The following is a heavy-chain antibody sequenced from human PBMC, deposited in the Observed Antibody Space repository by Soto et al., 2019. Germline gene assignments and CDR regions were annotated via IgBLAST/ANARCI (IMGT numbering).Heavy chain of an antibody. CDR2: ISGTGDSS. J-gene: IGHJ4*02. CDR3: AKDNGNYGSGSFSH. CDR1: GFTFGSYA. Sequence: EVQRLESGGGLVQPGGSLRLSCAASGFTFGSYAMSWVRQAPGKGLEWVSLISGTGDSSEYANSVKGRFTISRDYSMTTVFLQMNSLRAEDTAVYFCAKDNGNYGSGSFSHWGQGSLVTVSS. D-gene: IGHD3-10*01. V-gene: IGHV3-23*01.